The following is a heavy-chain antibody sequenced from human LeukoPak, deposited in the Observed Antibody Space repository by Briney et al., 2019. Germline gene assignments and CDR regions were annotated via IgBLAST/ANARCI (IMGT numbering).Heavy chain of an antibody. V-gene: IGHV3-7*01. CDR2: IKHDGSEK. CDR3: ARGRGLEY. Sequence: GGSLRLSCAASGFTFNNYWMNWVRQAPGKGLEWVANIKHDGSEKYYVDSVKGRFTVSRDNARKSVYLQMNSLRAEDTALYYCARGRGLEYWGQGTLVTVSS. J-gene: IGHJ4*02. CDR1: GFTFNNYW.